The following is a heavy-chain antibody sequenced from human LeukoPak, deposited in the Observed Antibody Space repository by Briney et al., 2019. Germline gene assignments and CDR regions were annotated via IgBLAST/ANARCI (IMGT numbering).Heavy chain of an antibody. V-gene: IGHV4-59*01. CDR3: ARIRYGSNIYRYYYMDV. J-gene: IGHJ6*03. CDR1: GGSISSSY. Sequence: SETLSLTCTVSGGSISSSYWSWIRQPPGKGLEWIGYIYYSGSTNYDPSLKSRVTISVDTSKNQFSLKVTSVTAADTAVYYCARIRYGSNIYRYYYMDVWGKGTTVIVSS. D-gene: IGHD3-10*01. CDR2: IYYSGST.